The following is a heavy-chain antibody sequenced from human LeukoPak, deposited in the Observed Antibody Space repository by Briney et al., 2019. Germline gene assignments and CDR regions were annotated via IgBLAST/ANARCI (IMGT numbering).Heavy chain of an antibody. CDR3: ARVTSHNWSGYNAFDI. CDR1: GYTFTSYY. D-gene: IGHD3-3*01. Sequence: ASVKVSCKASGYTFTSYYMHWVRQAPGQGLEWMGIINPSGGSTTYAQKFQGRVTMTRDMSTSTVYMELSSLRSEDTAVYYCARVTSHNWSGYNAFDIWGQGTMVTVSS. V-gene: IGHV1-46*01. J-gene: IGHJ3*02. CDR2: INPSGGST.